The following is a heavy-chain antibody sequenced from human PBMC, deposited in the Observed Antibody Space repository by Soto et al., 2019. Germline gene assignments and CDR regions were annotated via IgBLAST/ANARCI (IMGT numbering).Heavy chain of an antibody. Sequence: SLRLSCAVAGFTFRDHGMSGVPQAPGKWLELLGLTRSEHLGGRIDYAAYVKGRFVISRDDSKGIAYLHMNSMQTAHTATYFCAKDGYNYYEFWGRGTLVNVS. D-gene: IGHD5-12*01. J-gene: IGHJ4*02. CDR1: GFTFRDHG. CDR3: AKDGYNYYEF. CDR2: TRSEHLGGRI. V-gene: IGHV3-49*04.